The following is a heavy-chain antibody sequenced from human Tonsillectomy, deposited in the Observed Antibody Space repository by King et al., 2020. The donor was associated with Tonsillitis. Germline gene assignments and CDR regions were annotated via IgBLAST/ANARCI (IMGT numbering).Heavy chain of an antibody. V-gene: IGHV5-51*01. CDR3: ARDLGYCSGGSCYVDAFDV. Sequence: VQLVESGAEVKKPGESLKISCKGSGYSFTTYWIGWVRQMPGKGLEWMGIIYPDDSVTRYGPYFQGQVTMSVDKSISTAYLQWSSLKASDTAIYYCARDLGYCSGGSCYVDAFDVWGQGTMVTVSS. J-gene: IGHJ3*01. D-gene: IGHD2-15*01. CDR2: IYPDDSVT. CDR1: GYSFTTYW.